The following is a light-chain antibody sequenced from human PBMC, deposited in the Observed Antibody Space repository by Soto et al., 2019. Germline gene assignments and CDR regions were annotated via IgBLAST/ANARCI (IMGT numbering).Light chain of an antibody. J-gene: IGLJ2*01. CDR2: EVS. Sequence: QSVLTQPASVSGSPGQSITLSCTGTSSDVGAYGYVSWYQQHPGKAPKLMIYEVSYRPSGVSNRFSGSKSGNAASLTISGLQAEDEADYYCSSYTTSSTVVFGGGTKLTVL. CDR1: SSDVGAYGY. CDR3: SSYTTSSTVV. V-gene: IGLV2-14*01.